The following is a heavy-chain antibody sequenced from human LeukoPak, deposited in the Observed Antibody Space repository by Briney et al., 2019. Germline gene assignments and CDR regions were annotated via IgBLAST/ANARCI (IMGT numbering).Heavy chain of an antibody. CDR1: GFIFSSYS. D-gene: IGHD3-10*01. CDR3: AREVGFGELLETDY. CDR2: ISSSSTYI. J-gene: IGHJ4*02. V-gene: IGHV3-21*04. Sequence: GGSLRLSCAASGFIFSSYSMNWVRQAPGKGLEWVSSISSSSTYIYYADSVEGRFTISRDNAKNSLYLQMNSLRAEDTAVYYCAREVGFGELLETDYWGQGTLVTVSS.